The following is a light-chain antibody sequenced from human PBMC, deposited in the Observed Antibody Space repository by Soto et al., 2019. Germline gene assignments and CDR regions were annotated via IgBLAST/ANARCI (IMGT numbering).Light chain of an antibody. V-gene: IGKV3-15*01. CDR3: QQYNNWPSIT. CDR1: QSVSSN. CDR2: GAS. J-gene: IGKJ5*01. Sequence: EIQIPQAPSTRRGSQGERATLSCRASQSVSSNLAWYQQKPGQAPSLLIYGASTRATGIPARFSGSGSGTEFTLTISSLQSEDFAVYHCQQYNNWPSITFGQGTRLEIK.